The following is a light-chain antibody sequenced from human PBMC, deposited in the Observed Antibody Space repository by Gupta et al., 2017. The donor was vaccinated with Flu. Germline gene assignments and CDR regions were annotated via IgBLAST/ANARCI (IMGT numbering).Light chain of an antibody. CDR2: GGS. J-gene: IGKJ3*01. Sequence: TLSCRASESIITTYLAWYQQKPGQAPKLLIYGGSTRATGTPDRFSGSGSGTDFTLTISRLEPEDFAVYYCQQYTSSPGLFTFGPGTTVDIK. CDR3: QQYTSSPGLFT. CDR1: ESIITTY. V-gene: IGKV3-20*01.